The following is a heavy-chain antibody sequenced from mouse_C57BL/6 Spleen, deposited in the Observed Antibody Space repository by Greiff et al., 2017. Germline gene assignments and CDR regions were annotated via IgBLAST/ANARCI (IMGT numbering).Heavy chain of an antibody. D-gene: IGHD1-1*01. V-gene: IGHV2-2*01. CDR3: ASYYGSSRAWFAY. Sequence: QVQLKQSGPGLVQPSQSLSITCTVSGFSLTSYGVHWVRQSPGKGLEWLGVIWSGGSTDYNAAFISRLSISKDNSKRQVFFKMNSLQADDTAIYYCASYYGSSRAWFAYWGQGTLVTVSA. CDR1: GFSLTSYG. J-gene: IGHJ3*01. CDR2: IWSGGST.